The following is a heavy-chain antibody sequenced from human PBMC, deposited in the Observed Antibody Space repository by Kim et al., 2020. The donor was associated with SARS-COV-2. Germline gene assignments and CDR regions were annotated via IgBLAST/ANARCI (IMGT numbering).Heavy chain of an antibody. D-gene: IGHD3-22*01. CDR1: GASISSSSC. CDR3: ARGVSSAWTLRAWFDP. Sequence: SETLSLTCVVSGASISSSSCWSWVRQPPGKGLEWIGEVDHSGTTSYNVSLKNRVSILVDKSKNQFSLRLTPVSAADTAVHYCARGVSSAWTLRAWFDPWG. V-gene: IGHV4-4*02. J-gene: IGHJ5*02. CDR2: VDHSGTT.